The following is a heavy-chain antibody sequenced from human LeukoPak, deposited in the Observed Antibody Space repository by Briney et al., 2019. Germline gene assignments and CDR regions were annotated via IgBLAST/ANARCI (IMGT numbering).Heavy chain of an antibody. J-gene: IGHJ5*02. CDR2: MNPNSGNT. CDR3: ARGMRYCSGGSCYTSGWFDP. D-gene: IGHD2-15*01. V-gene: IGHV1-8*01. Sequence: ASVKVSCKASGYTFTSYDINWVRQATGQGLEWMGWMNPNSGNTGYAQKFQGRVTMTRNTSISTAYMGLSSLRSEDTAVYYCARGMRYCSGGSCYTSGWFDPWGQGTLVTVSS. CDR1: GYTFTSYD.